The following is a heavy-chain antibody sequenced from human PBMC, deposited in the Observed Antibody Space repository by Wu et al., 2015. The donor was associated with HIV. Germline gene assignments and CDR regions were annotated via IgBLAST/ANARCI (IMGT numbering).Heavy chain of an antibody. CDR1: GGTFSSYA. J-gene: IGHJ6*02. Sequence: QVQLVQSGAEVKKPGSSVKVSCKASGGTFSSYAISWVRQAPGQGLEWMGGIIPIFGTANYAQKFQGRVTITTDESTSTAYMELSSLRSEDTAVYYCASCDYDSSGYDYYYGMDVWGQGDHGHRLL. CDR3: ASCDYDSSGYDYYYGMDV. CDR2: IIPIFGTA. D-gene: IGHD3-22*01. V-gene: IGHV1-69*05.